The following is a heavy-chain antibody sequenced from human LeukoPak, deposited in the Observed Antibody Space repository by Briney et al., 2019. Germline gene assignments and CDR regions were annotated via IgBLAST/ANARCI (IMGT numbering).Heavy chain of an antibody. Sequence: GGSLRLSCAASGFTFSNYWMSWVRQAPGKGLEWVVNIKEDGSEKYYVDSVKGRFTISRDNAKKSLYLQMNSLRAEDTAVYYCARDLYRIVVVPHYFDYWGQGTLVTVSS. V-gene: IGHV3-7*01. CDR1: GFTFSNYW. CDR2: IKEDGSEK. D-gene: IGHD3-22*01. J-gene: IGHJ4*02. CDR3: ARDLYRIVVVPHYFDY.